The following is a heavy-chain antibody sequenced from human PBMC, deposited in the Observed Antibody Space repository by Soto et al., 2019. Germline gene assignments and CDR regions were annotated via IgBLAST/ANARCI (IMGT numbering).Heavy chain of an antibody. D-gene: IGHD5-18*01. J-gene: IGHJ4*02. CDR1: GGSFSGYY. V-gene: IGHV4-34*01. Sequence: SETLSLTCAVYGGSFSGYYWSWIRQPPGKGLEWIGEINHSGSNNYNPSLKSRVTISVDTSKNQFSLKLSSVTAADTAVYYCARDLVDTATEFDYWGQGTLVTVSS. CDR2: INHSGSN. CDR3: ARDLVDTATEFDY.